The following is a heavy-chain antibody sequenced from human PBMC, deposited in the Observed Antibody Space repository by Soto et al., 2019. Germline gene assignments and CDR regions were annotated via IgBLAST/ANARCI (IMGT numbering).Heavy chain of an antibody. Sequence: GGSLRLSCAASEFIFSSYDMNWVRQAPGKGLEWVSFISPSSNTIRYAESVKGRFTISRDNAKNSLYLQMNSLRAEDTAVYYCARVRMGYYFDYWGPGTLVTVSS. V-gene: IGHV3-48*01. D-gene: IGHD2-8*01. CDR3: ARVRMGYYFDY. J-gene: IGHJ4*01. CDR1: EFIFSSYD. CDR2: ISPSSNTI.